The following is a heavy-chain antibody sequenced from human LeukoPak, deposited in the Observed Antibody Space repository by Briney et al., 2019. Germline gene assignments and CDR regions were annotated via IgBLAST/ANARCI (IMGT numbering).Heavy chain of an antibody. CDR2: IYYSGST. J-gene: IGHJ3*02. V-gene: IGHV4-30-4*01. CDR3: ARGRARITMIVVVEEDAFDI. Sequence: SQTLSLTCTVSGGSISSGDYYWSWIRQPPGKGLEWIGYIYYSGSTYYNPSLRSRVTISVDTSKNQFSLKLSSVTAADTAVYYCARGRARITMIVVVEEDAFDIWGQGTMVTVSS. D-gene: IGHD3-22*01. CDR1: GGSISSGDYY.